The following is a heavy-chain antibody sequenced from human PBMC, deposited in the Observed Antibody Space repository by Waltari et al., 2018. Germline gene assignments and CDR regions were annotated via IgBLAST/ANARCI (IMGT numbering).Heavy chain of an antibody. V-gene: IGHV1-2*06. D-gene: IGHD3-3*01. CDR3: ARSYDFWSGYPSDWFDP. Sequence: QVQLVQSGAEVKKPGASVKVSCKASGYTFTGYYMHWVRQAPGQGLEWMGRINPNSGGTNYAQKFQGRVTMTRDTSISTAYMELSRLRSDDTAVYYCARSYDFWSGYPSDWFDPWGQGTLVTVSS. CDR2: INPNSGGT. CDR1: GYTFTGYY. J-gene: IGHJ5*02.